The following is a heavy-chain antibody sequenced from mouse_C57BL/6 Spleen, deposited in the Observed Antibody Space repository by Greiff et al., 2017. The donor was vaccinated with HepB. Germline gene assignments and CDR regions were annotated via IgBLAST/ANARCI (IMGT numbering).Heavy chain of an antibody. CDR1: GYTFTSYW. D-gene: IGHD2-4*01. CDR3: ASYDYDPAWFAY. V-gene: IGHV1-52*01. Sequence: VKLQQPGAELVRPGSSVKLSCKASGYTFTSYWMHWVKQRPIQGLEWIGNIDPSDSETHYNQKFKDKATLTVDKSSSTAYMQLSSLTSEDSAVYYCASYDYDPAWFAYWGQGTLVTVSA. CDR2: IDPSDSET. J-gene: IGHJ3*01.